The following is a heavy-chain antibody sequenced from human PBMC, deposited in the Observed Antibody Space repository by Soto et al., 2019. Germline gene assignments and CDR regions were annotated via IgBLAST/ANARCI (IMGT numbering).Heavy chain of an antibody. V-gene: IGHV4-34*01. CDR3: ARLASGWQYYYFDF. CDR2: INHRGST. CDR1: GESFSYFY. Sequence: SETLSLTCGLHGESFSYFYWSWIRQPPGKGLEWIGEINHRGSTNYNPSLTRRATLSVDTSKNQVSLKLTSVTAADTAVYYCARLASGWQYYYFDFWGRGTPVTVLL. J-gene: IGHJ2*01. D-gene: IGHD6-19*01.